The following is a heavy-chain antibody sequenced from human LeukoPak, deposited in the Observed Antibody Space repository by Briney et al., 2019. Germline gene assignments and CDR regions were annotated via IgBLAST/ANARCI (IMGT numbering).Heavy chain of an antibody. V-gene: IGHV7-4-1*02. J-gene: IGHJ4*02. CDR1: GYTFTGYY. CDR2: INTNTGNP. CDR3: ARWIAVAGTGYFDY. D-gene: IGHD6-19*01. Sequence: ASVKVSCKASGYTFTGYYMHWVRQAPGQGLEWMGWINTNTGNPTYAQGFTGRFVFSLDTSVSTAYLQISSLKAEDTAVYYCARWIAVAGTGYFDYWGQGTLVTVSS.